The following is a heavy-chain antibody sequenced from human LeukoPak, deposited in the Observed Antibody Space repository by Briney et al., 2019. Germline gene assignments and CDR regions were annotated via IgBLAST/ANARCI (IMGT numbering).Heavy chain of an antibody. V-gene: IGHV4-39*01. CDR3: ARLKVTGSWRGYFDY. D-gene: IGHD3-10*01. CDR2: ISYSGST. Sequence: SETLSLTCTVSGGSISSSSYYWGWVRQPPGKGLEWIGSISYSGSTYYNPSLNSRVTISVDTSKNQFSLKLSSVTAADTAVFCCARLKVTGSWRGYFDYWGQGTLVTVSS. J-gene: IGHJ4*02. CDR1: GGSISSSSYY.